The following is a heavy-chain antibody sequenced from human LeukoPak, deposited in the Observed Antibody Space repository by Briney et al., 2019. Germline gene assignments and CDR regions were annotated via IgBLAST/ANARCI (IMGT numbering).Heavy chain of an antibody. D-gene: IGHD6-19*01. CDR1: GYTFTSYG. V-gene: IGHV1-18*01. J-gene: IGHJ4*02. Sequence: GASVKVSCKASGYTFTSYGISWVRQAPGQGLEWMGWISAYNGNTNYVQKLQGRVTMTTDTSTSTAYMELRSLRSDDTAVYYCASIAYSSGWYDFDYWGQGTLVTVSS. CDR3: ASIAYSSGWYDFDY. CDR2: ISAYNGNT.